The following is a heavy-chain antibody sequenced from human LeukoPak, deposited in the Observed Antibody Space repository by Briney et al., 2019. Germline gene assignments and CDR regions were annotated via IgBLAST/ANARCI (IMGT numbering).Heavy chain of an antibody. D-gene: IGHD2-15*01. J-gene: IGHJ3*02. V-gene: IGHV4-30-2*01. Sequence: PSETLSLTCAVSGGSISSGGYSWSWIRPPPGKGLEWIGYIYHSGSTYYNPSLKSRVTISVDRSKNQFSLKLSSVTAADTAVYYCARGGGYCSGGSCYSLAFDIWGQGTMVTVSS. CDR1: GGSISSGGYS. CDR2: IYHSGST. CDR3: ARGGGYCSGGSCYSLAFDI.